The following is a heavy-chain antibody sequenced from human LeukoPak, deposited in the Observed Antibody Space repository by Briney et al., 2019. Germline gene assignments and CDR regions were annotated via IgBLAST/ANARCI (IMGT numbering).Heavy chain of an antibody. J-gene: IGHJ4*02. Sequence: SETLSLTCAVYGGSFSGYYWSWLRQPPGKGLEWIGEINHSGSTNYNPSLKSRVTISVDTSKNQFSLKLSSVTAADTAVYYCARRPWWPGRPVDYWGQGTLVTVSS. D-gene: IGHD2-15*01. CDR1: GGSFSGYY. V-gene: IGHV4-34*01. CDR3: ARRPWWPGRPVDY. CDR2: INHSGST.